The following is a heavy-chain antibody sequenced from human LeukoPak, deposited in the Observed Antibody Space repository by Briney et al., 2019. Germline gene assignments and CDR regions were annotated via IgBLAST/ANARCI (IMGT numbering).Heavy chain of an antibody. D-gene: IGHD6-19*01. CDR3: AKVSSGWSDPFDY. CDR2: ISGSGDST. V-gene: IGHV3-23*01. J-gene: IGHJ4*02. CDR1: GFTFSNYA. Sequence: GSLRLSCAASGFTFSNYAMSWLRQAPGKGLEWVSSISGSGDSTYYADSVKGRFTISRDTSKNTLYLQMNSLRAEDTAVYYCAKVSSGWSDPFDYWGQGTLVTVSS.